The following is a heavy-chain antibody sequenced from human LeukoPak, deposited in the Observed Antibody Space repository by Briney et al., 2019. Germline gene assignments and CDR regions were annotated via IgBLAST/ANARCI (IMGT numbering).Heavy chain of an antibody. V-gene: IGHV3-21*01. CDR2: ISSSSSYI. CDR3: ARADFDWLHDY. D-gene: IGHD3-9*01. J-gene: IGHJ4*02. CDR1: GFTFSSYA. Sequence: GGSLRLSCAASGFTFSSYAMSWVRQAPGKGLEWVSSISSSSSYIYYADSVKGRFTISRDNAKNSLYLQMNSLRAEDTAVYYCARADFDWLHDYWGQGTLVTVSS.